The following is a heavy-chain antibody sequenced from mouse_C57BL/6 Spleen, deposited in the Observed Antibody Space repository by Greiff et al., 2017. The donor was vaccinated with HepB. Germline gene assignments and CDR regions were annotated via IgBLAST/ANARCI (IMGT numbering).Heavy chain of an antibody. CDR1: GYTFTSYW. J-gene: IGHJ2*01. D-gene: IGHD4-1*01. CDR2: IDPSDSYT. Sequence: VQLQQPGAELVKPGASVKLSCKASGYTFTSYWMQWVKQRPGQGLEWIGEIDPSDSYTNYNQKFKGKATLTVDTSSSTAYMQLSSLTSEDSAVYYCARDNWDPHYVDYWGQGTTLTVSS. CDR3: ARDNWDPHYVDY. V-gene: IGHV1-50*01.